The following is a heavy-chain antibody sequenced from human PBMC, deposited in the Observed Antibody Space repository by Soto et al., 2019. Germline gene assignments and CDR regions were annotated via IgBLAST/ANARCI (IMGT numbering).Heavy chain of an antibody. CDR2: IIPIFGTA. Sequence: SVKVSCKASGGTFSSYAISWVRQAPGQGLEWMGGIIPIFGTANYAQKFQGRVTITADESTSTAYMELSSLRSEDTAVYYCAAITIFGVAIPSASDIWGQGTMVTVSS. V-gene: IGHV1-69*13. CDR1: GGTFSSYA. CDR3: AAITIFGVAIPSASDI. J-gene: IGHJ3*02. D-gene: IGHD3-3*01.